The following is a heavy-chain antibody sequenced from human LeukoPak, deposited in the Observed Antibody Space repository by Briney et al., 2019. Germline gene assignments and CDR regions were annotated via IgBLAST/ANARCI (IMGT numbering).Heavy chain of an antibody. J-gene: IGHJ4*02. CDR1: GLTFSRYA. Sequence: GGSLRLSCAVSGLTFSRYAMSWVRQAPGKGLEWVAVIWYDGSNKYYADSVKGRFTISRDNSKNTLYLQMNSLRAEDTAVYYCARGAGDCWGQGTLVTVSS. CDR2: IWYDGSNK. V-gene: IGHV3-33*08. CDR3: ARGAGDC.